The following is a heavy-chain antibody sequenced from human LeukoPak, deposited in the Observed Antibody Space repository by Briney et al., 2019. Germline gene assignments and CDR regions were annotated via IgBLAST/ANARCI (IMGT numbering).Heavy chain of an antibody. D-gene: IGHD3-10*01. CDR3: AKDLSDYYGSGYCDY. CDR2: ISYDGSNK. J-gene: IGHJ4*02. Sequence: PGRSLRLSCAASGFTFSSYGMHWVRQAPGKGLEWVAVISYDGSNKYYADSVKGRFTISRDNSKNTLYLQMNSLRAEDTAVYYCAKDLSDYYGSGYCDYWGQGTLVTVSS. V-gene: IGHV3-30*18. CDR1: GFTFSSYG.